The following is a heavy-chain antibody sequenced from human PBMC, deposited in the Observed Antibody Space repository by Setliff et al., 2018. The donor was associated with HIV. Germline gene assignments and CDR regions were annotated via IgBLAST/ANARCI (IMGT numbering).Heavy chain of an antibody. V-gene: IGHV4-4*09. CDR1: DDSFSTNY. D-gene: IGHD3-22*01. CDR3: ARGLSFYDPGGFDY. Sequence: SETLSLTCNVSDDSFSTNYWSWVRQPPGKGLEWIGYIYASGSTNYNPSLKSRVTISIDTSKNQFSLRLGSVTAADTAVYYCARGLSFYDPGGFDYWGQGTLVTVSS. J-gene: IGHJ4*02. CDR2: IYASGST.